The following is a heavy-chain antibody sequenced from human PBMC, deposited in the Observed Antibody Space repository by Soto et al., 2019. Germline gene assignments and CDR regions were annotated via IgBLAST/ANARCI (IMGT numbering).Heavy chain of an antibody. CDR2: IYYSGST. Sequence: PSATLSLTCTVSGGSLSSYYWSWIRQPPGKGLEWIGYIYYSGSTNYNPSLKSRVTISVDTSKNQFSLKLSSVTAADTAVYYCAGSSNWFDPWGQGTLVTVSS. J-gene: IGHJ5*02. CDR1: GGSLSSYY. D-gene: IGHD1-26*01. V-gene: IGHV4-59*01. CDR3: AGSSNWFDP.